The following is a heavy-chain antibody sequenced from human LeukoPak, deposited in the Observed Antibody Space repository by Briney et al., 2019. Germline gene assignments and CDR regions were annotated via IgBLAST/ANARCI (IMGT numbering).Heavy chain of an antibody. J-gene: IGHJ3*02. CDR1: GGSISSSSYY. V-gene: IGHV4-39*01. CDR2: IYYSGST. D-gene: IGHD1-26*01. Sequence: PSETLSLTCTVSGGSISSSSYYWGWIRQPPGKGLEWIGSIYYSGSTYYNPSLKSRVTISVDTSKNQFSLKLSSVTAADTAVYYYAIVRYRAFDIWGQGTMVTVSS. CDR3: AIVRYRAFDI.